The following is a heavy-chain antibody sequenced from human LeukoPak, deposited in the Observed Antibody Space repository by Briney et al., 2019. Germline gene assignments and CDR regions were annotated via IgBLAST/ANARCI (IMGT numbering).Heavy chain of an antibody. V-gene: IGHV3-9*01. CDR3: AKDNSLLA. CDR2: ISWNSGSI. CDR1: GFTFDDYA. Sequence: GRSLRLSCAASGFTFDDYAMHWVRQAPGKGLEWVSGISWNSGSIGYADSVKGRFTISRDNAKNSLYLQMNSLRAEDTALYYCAKDNSLLAWGQGTLVTVSS. J-gene: IGHJ4*02.